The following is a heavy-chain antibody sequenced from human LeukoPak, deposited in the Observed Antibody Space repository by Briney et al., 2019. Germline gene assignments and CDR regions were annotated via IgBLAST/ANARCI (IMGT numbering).Heavy chain of an antibody. Sequence: GGSLRLSCAASGFTFSSYDMHWVRQATGKGLEWVSAIGTAGDTYYPGSVKGRFTISRENAKNSLYLQMNSLRAGDTAVYYCARDGAAGGIDYWGQRTLVTVSS. D-gene: IGHD6-13*01. CDR3: ARDGAAGGIDY. CDR1: GFTFSSYD. CDR2: IGTAGDT. J-gene: IGHJ4*02. V-gene: IGHV3-13*01.